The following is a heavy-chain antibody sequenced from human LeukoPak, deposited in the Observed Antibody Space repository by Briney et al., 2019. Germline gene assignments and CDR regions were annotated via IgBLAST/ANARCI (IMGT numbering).Heavy chain of an antibody. CDR3: AXXXXXXXFWXGATHYYYYYMTS. CDR1: VGTFSSYA. V-gene: IGHV1-69*01. Sequence: SVRVSCKASVGTFSSYAISWVRQAPGQGLEWMGGIIPIFGTANYAQKFQGRVTITADESTSTAYMELSSLRSEDTAVYYCAXXXXXXXFWXGATHYYYYYMTSGAKGPRSPSP. CDR2: IIPIFGTA. D-gene: IGHD3-3*01. J-gene: IGHJ6*03.